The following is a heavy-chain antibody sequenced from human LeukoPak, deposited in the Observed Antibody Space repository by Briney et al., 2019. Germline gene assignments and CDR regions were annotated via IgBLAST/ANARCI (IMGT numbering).Heavy chain of an antibody. V-gene: IGHV1-2*02. CDR2: INPDSGDT. Sequence: ASVKVSCKASGYTFTGYYMHWVRQAPGQGLEWVGWINPDSGDTNCAQKFQGRVTMTRDTSISRAYMELSRLRSDDTAVYCCARGRGRDGYNFDCWGQGTLVTVSS. CDR3: ARGRGRDGYNFDC. CDR1: GYTFTGYY. J-gene: IGHJ4*02. D-gene: IGHD5-24*01.